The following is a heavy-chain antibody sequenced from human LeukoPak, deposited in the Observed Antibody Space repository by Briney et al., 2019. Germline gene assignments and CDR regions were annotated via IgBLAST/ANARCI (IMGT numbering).Heavy chain of an antibody. Sequence: ASVKVSCKASGYTFTSYAMNWVRQAPGQGLEWMGWINTNTGNPTYVRGFTGRFVFSLDTSVSTAYLQISSLKAEDTAACYCARAPRRWLQPPFDYWGQGTLVTVSS. CDR1: GYTFTSYA. CDR2: INTNTGNP. V-gene: IGHV7-4-1*02. D-gene: IGHD5-24*01. CDR3: ARAPRRWLQPPFDY. J-gene: IGHJ4*02.